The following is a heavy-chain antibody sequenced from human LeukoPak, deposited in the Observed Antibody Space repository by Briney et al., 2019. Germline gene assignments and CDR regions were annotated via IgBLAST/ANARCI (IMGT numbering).Heavy chain of an antibody. V-gene: IGHV4-59*01. D-gene: IGHD3-22*01. CDR2: IYYNGNT. CDR1: GGSISNYY. CDR3: AGWNYDSSGQRIFDI. J-gene: IGHJ3*02. Sequence: SETLSLTCTVSGGSISNYYWIWIRQPPGKGLEWIGYIYYNGNTNYNPSLRSRVTISVDTSKNQFSLKLSSVTAADTAVYYCAGWNYDSSGQRIFDIWGQGTMVTVSS.